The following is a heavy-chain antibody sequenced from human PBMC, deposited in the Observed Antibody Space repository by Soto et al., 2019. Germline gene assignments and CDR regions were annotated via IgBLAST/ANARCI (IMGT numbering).Heavy chain of an antibody. CDR3: AILPRGYSYVLEDY. CDR2: IIPIFGTA. Sequence: QVQLVQSGAEVTKPGSSVKVSCKASGGTFSSYAISWVRQAPGQGLEWMGGIIPIFGTANYAQKFQGRVTITADESTSTAYMELSSLRSEDTAVYYCAILPRGYSYVLEDYWGQGTRVTVSS. D-gene: IGHD5-18*01. CDR1: GGTFSSYA. V-gene: IGHV1-69*12. J-gene: IGHJ4*02.